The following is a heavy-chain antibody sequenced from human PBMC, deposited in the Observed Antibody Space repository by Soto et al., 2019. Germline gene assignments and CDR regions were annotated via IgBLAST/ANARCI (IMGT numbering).Heavy chain of an antibody. CDR2: ISGSGGST. Sequence: PGGSLRLSCAASGFTFSSYAMRWVRQAPGKGLEWVSAISGSGGSTYYADSVKGRFTISRDNSKNTLYLQMNSLRAEDTAVYYCAKSSNYDILTGYYTDAFDIWGQGTMVTVSS. CDR1: GFTFSSYA. CDR3: AKSSNYDILTGYYTDAFDI. D-gene: IGHD3-9*01. V-gene: IGHV3-23*01. J-gene: IGHJ3*02.